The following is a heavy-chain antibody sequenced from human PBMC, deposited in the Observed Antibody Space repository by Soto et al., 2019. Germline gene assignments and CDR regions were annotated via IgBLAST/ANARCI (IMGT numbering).Heavy chain of an antibody. V-gene: IGHV1-46*01. J-gene: IGHJ4*02. D-gene: IGHD6-6*01. CDR2: INPSGGST. CDR3: ARDQGIAARLFDY. Sequence: ASVKVSCKASGCTFTSSYMHWVRQAPGQGLEWMGMINPSGGSTTYAQKFQGRVTMTRDTSTSTVYMELSSLRSEDTAVFYCARDQGIAARLFDYWGQGTLVTVSS. CDR1: GCTFTSSY.